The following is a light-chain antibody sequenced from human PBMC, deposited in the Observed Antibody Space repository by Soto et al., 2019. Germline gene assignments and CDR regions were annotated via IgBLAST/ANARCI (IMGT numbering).Light chain of an antibody. CDR1: SSNIGNNY. V-gene: IGLV1-51*01. CDR2: DNN. Sequence: VVTQPPSVSAAPGQKVTISCSGSSSNIGNNYVSWYQQLPGTAPKLLIYDNNKRPSGIPDRFSGSKSGTSATLGITGLQTGDEADYYCGTWDSSLSAYVFGTGTKLTVL. J-gene: IGLJ1*01. CDR3: GTWDSSLSAYV.